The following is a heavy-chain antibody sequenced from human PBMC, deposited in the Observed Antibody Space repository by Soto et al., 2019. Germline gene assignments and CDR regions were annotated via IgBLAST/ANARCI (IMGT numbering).Heavy chain of an antibody. CDR3: PRHTRNQCDT. Sequence: QLQLQESGPGLVKPSEPLSLTCTVSGDSITSSIYYWGWIRQPPGKGLEWIGSIYYSERTSYNSGSTYYSPSLKRRVTISRHTSKIQFSLKLSSVTAADTAVYYCPRHTRNQCDTWGQGPLVTVSS. CDR2: IYYSERTSYNSGST. J-gene: IGHJ5*02. D-gene: IGHD2-2*01. CDR1: GDSITSSIYY. V-gene: IGHV4-39*01.